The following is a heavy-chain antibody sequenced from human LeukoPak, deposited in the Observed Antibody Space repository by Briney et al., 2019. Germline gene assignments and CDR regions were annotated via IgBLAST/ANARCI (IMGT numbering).Heavy chain of an antibody. V-gene: IGHV4-59*01. CDR2: IYYSGST. D-gene: IGHD2-15*01. CDR1: GDSISSYY. Sequence: PSETLSLTCTVSGDSISSYYWSWIRQPPGKGLEWIGYIYYSGSTNYNPSLNSRVTISVDTSKNQFSLKLSSVTPADTAVYYCARDLCSGGSCYPGWLDPWGQGTLVTVSS. CDR3: ARDLCSGGSCYPGWLDP. J-gene: IGHJ5*02.